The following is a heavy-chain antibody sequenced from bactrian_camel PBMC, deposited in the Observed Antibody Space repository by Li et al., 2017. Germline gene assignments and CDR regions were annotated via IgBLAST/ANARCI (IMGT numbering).Heavy chain of an antibody. J-gene: IGHJ6*01. D-gene: IGHD2*01. V-gene: IGHV3S40*01. CDR2: IYINVGTT. CDR1: TYTYRTNC. CDR3: AAGRPGTTFLRSLVTTSYNS. Sequence: VQLVESGGGSVQAGGSLTLSCTASTYTYRTNCVGWFRQAPGQEREGVAGIYINVGTTTYADSVKGRFTISQGDVNTTVYLQMDNLRPEDTALYFCAAGRPGTTFLRSLVTTSYNSWGQGTQVTVS.